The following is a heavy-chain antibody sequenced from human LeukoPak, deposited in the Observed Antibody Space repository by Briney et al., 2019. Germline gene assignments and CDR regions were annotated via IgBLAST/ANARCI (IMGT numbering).Heavy chain of an antibody. CDR3: ANLDYFDREFDS. J-gene: IGHJ4*02. Sequence: GGSLRLSCAASGFTFSSYGMHWVRQAPGKGLEWVAVIWYDGSNKYYADSVKGRFTISRDNSKNTLYLQMNRLRAEDTAIYYCANLDYFDREFDSWAQGTLVIVS. CDR1: GFTFSSYG. V-gene: IGHV3-33*06. CDR2: IWYDGSNK. D-gene: IGHD3-22*01.